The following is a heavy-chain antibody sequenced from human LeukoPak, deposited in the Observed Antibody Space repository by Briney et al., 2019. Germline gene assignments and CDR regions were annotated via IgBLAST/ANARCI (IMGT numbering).Heavy chain of an antibody. CDR3: ARDRGELLDY. CDR1: GFIFSTYS. Sequence: PGESLKISCKGSGFIFSTYSMNWVRQAPGKGLEWVSYISSSTTTTLCADSVKGRFTISRDNAKNSLYLQMSSLRDEDTAVYYCARDRGELLDYWGQGTLVTVSS. J-gene: IGHJ4*02. D-gene: IGHD3-10*01. V-gene: IGHV3-48*02. CDR2: ISSSTTTT.